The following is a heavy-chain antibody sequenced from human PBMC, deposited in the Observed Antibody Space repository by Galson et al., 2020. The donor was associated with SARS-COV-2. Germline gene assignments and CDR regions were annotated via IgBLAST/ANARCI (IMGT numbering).Heavy chain of an antibody. V-gene: IGHV4-31*03. D-gene: IGHD5-12*01. CDR3: AKINVATVRDYYDYGMDV. CDR2: IYYSGSI. Sequence: SETLSLTCTVSGGSISSGGYYWCWIRQPPGKGLEWIGHIYYSGSIYYNPSLKSRVTISVDTSKNQFSLKLSSVTAADTAVYYCAKINVATVRDYYDYGMDVWGQGTTVTVSS. CDR1: GGSISSGGYY. J-gene: IGHJ6*02.